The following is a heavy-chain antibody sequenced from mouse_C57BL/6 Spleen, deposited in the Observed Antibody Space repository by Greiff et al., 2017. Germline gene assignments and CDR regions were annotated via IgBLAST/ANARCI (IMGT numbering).Heavy chain of an antibody. J-gene: IGHJ4*01. CDR2: INPSDSDT. CDR1: GYTFTSYW. CDR3: SYNYDYADYDAIAY. D-gene: IGHD2-12*01. Sequence: QVQLKESGAELVKPGASVKVSCKASGYTFTSYWMHWVKQRPGQGLEWIGRINPSDSDTIYNQKFKGKATLTVDKSSSTAYMQLSSLTSEDSAVYYCSYNYDYADYDAIAYWGQGTSVTVSA. V-gene: IGHV1-74*01.